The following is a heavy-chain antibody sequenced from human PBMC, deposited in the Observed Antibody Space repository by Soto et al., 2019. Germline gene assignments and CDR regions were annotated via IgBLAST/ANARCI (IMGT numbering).Heavy chain of an antibody. CDR2: ISGSGGST. Sequence: GGSLRLSCAASGFTFSSYAMSWVRQAPGKGLEWVSAISGSGGSTYYADSVKGRFTISRDNSKNTLYLQMNSLRAEDTAVYYCAKDGLYDILPGYSKFLFDYRGQRTLVTVSS. D-gene: IGHD3-9*01. J-gene: IGHJ4*02. CDR3: AKDGLYDILPGYSKFLFDY. V-gene: IGHV3-23*01. CDR1: GFTFSSYA.